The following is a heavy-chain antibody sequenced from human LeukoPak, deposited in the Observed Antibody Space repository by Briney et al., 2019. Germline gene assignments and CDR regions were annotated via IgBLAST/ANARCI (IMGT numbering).Heavy chain of an antibody. CDR3: ARGPILLRSPPGGFDY. D-gene: IGHD2-8*01. J-gene: IGHJ4*02. Sequence: ASVKVSCKASGYTFTSYDINWVRQATGQGLEWMGWMNPNSGKTGYAQKFQGRVTMTRNTSISTAYMELSSLRSEDTAVYYCARGPILLRSPPGGFDYWGQGTLVTVSS. CDR1: GYTFTSYD. V-gene: IGHV1-8*01. CDR2: MNPNSGKT.